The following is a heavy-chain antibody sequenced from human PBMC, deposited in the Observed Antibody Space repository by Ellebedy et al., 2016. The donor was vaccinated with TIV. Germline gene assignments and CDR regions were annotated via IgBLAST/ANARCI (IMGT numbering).Heavy chain of an antibody. J-gene: IGHJ4*02. V-gene: IGHV1-18*01. CDR3: ARVHGGSYNSLYYIDS. CDR2: ISPYNCNT. D-gene: IGHD1-26*01. Sequence: AASVKVSCKASGYTFASSGVSWVRQAPGQGLEWMGWISPYNCNTKYAQSLQGRVVMTTDTSTRTAYMDLRSLRSDDTAVYFCARVHGGSYNSLYYIDSWGQGTLVTVSS. CDR1: GYTFASSG.